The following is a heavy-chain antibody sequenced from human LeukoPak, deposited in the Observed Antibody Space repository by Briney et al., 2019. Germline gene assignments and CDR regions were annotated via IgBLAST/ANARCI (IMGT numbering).Heavy chain of an antibody. J-gene: IGHJ4*02. D-gene: IGHD2-2*01. Sequence: ASVKVSCKASGYTFTSYDINWVRQATGHGLEWMGWMNPNSGNTGYAQKFQGRVTITRNTSISTAYMELSSLRSEDTAVYYCARAERNCSSTSCSYYFDYWGQGTLVTVSS. CDR3: ARAERNCSSTSCSYYFDY. V-gene: IGHV1-8*03. CDR1: GYTFTSYD. CDR2: MNPNSGNT.